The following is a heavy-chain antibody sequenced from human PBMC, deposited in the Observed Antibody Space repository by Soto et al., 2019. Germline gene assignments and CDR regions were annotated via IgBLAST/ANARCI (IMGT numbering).Heavy chain of an antibody. Sequence: GGSLRLSCAVSGVAFSFYAMTWVRQAPGKGLEWVSGIGGTGARTHYADSVNARFSISRDNSKNTLYPQMNSLRAEDTGVYYCTSTYSTNWYAGNWGQGTLVTVSS. CDR3: TSTYSTNWYAGN. J-gene: IGHJ4*02. D-gene: IGHD6-13*01. CDR2: IGGTGART. V-gene: IGHV3-23*01. CDR1: GVAFSFYA.